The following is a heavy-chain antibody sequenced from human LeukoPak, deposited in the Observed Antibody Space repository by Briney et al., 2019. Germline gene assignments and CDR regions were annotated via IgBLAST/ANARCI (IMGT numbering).Heavy chain of an antibody. D-gene: IGHD6-13*01. V-gene: IGHV1-69*06. Sequence: SVTVSCKASGGTFSSYAISWVRQAPGQGLEWMGRIIPIFGTANYAQKFQGRVTITADKSTSTAYMELSSLRSEDTAVYYCARGAAAGTTWDYWGQGTLVTVSS. CDR3: ARGAAAGTTWDY. CDR2: IIPIFGTA. J-gene: IGHJ4*02. CDR1: GGTFSSYA.